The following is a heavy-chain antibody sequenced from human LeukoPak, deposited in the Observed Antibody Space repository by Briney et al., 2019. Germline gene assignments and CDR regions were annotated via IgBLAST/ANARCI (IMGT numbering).Heavy chain of an antibody. D-gene: IGHD6-19*01. J-gene: IGHJ4*02. V-gene: IGHV6-1*01. CDR3: AWGQWLVGGYFDY. CDR1: GDSVSSNRAA. CDR2: TYYRSKWYN. Sequence: SQTLPLTCAISGDSVSSNRAAWNWIRQSPSRGLEWLGRTYYRSKWYNDYEVSVKSRITINPDTSKNQFSLQLNSVTPEDTAVYYWAWGQWLVGGYFDYWGQGTLVTVSS.